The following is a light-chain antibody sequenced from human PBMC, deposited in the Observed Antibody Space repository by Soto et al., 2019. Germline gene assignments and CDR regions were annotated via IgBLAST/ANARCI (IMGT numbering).Light chain of an antibody. CDR1: QSVYSY. J-gene: IGKJ2*01. Sequence: EIVLTQSPGTLSLSPGERATLSCRASQSVYSYLAWYQQKPGQAPRLLVYGPSIRATGIPDRFSGSGSGTDFTLTITRLDPEDFAVYYCQQYGSRPYTFGEGTKPEIK. CDR3: QQYGSRPYT. V-gene: IGKV3-20*01. CDR2: GPS.